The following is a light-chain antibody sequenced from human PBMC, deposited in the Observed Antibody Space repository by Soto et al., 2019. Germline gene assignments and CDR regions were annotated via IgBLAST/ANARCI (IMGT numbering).Light chain of an antibody. V-gene: IGKV3-20*01. CDR3: QQIGILCT. CDR1: ESVSSSY. Sequence: ETVLTQPPGTPSLSQGERATLSCRASESVSSSYLAWYQQTPGHAPRLLIYGASSRATGIPDRFSGSGSGTDFSLTISRLDPEDFAVYYCQQIGILCTFGQGTKLDIK. CDR2: GAS. J-gene: IGKJ1*01.